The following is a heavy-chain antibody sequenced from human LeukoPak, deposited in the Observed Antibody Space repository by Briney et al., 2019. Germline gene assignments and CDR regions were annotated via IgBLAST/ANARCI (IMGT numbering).Heavy chain of an antibody. CDR3: ARDATARDYSNIDY. CDR2: VDPNSGGT. CDR1: GYTFTGYY. J-gene: IGHJ4*02. D-gene: IGHD4-11*01. Sequence: ASVKLSCKASGYTFTGYYMHWVRQAPGQGLEWMGWVDPNSGGTNYAQKFQGRVTMTRDTSISTAYMELSRLRSDDTAFYYCARDATARDYSNIDYWGQGTLVTVSS. V-gene: IGHV1-2*02.